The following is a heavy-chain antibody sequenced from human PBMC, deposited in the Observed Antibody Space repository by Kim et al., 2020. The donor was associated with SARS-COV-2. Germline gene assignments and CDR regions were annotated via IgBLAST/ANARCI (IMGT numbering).Heavy chain of an antibody. CDR2: ISASSSYI. J-gene: IGHJ4*02. CDR3: AREYRDTYDF. V-gene: IGHV3-21*01. CDR1: GFTFSNYI. Sequence: GGSLRLSCAASGFTFSNYIMNWVRQAPGKGLEWVSYISASSSYIYYADSMKGRLTISRDNAKNSLYLQMNSLRAEDTAVYYCAREYRDTYDFWGQGTLVTVSS. D-gene: IGHD5-12*01.